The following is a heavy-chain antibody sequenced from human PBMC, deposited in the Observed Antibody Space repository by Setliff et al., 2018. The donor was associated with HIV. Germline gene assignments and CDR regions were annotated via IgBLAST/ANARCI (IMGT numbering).Heavy chain of an antibody. CDR1: GFTFSNYW. J-gene: IGHJ4*02. CDR2: IRGDGRDT. Sequence: GGSLRLSCEASGFTFSNYWMHWVRQAPGKGLVWVSRIRGDGRDTTYADSVKGRFTISRDTAKNTLYLHMNNLRGDGTAVYYCAKGCGGAGFCYYADYWGQGTVVTVSS. D-gene: IGHD2-21*01. V-gene: IGHV3-74*01. CDR3: AKGCGGAGFCYYADY.